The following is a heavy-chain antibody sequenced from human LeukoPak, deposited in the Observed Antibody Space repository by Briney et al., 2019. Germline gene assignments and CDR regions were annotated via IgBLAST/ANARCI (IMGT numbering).Heavy chain of an antibody. J-gene: IGHJ5*02. CDR2: IKPDGGEE. D-gene: IGHD2-15*01. V-gene: IGHV3-7*01. CDR3: ATDGSGGITQDNWFDP. Sequence: GGSLRLSCRASGFSFNRYWMNWVRLAPGKGLEWVANIKPDGGEEYYLDSVKGRFTISRDNARNSLYLQMNSLRAEDTAVYYCATDGSGGITQDNWFDPWGEGTLVTVSS. CDR1: GFSFNRYW.